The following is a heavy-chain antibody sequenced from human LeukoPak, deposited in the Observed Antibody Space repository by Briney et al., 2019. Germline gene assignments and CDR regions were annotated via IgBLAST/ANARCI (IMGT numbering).Heavy chain of an antibody. CDR2: ISYDGSNK. D-gene: IGHD3-9*01. CDR1: SFTFTSYG. CDR3: ATSFDWSLHADF. Sequence: GGSLRLSCVASSFTFTSYGMSWVRQAPGKGLEWVAFISYDGSNKFYADSVKGRVTISRDDSKLTLFLQMNSLRIEDSAIYYCATSFDWSLHADFWGQGTAVTVSS. J-gene: IGHJ4*02. V-gene: IGHV3-30*03.